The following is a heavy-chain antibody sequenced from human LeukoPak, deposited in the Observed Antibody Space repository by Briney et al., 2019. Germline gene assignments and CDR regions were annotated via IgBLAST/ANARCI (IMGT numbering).Heavy chain of an antibody. J-gene: IGHJ6*02. D-gene: IGHD4-17*01. V-gene: IGHV1-46*01. CDR1: GYTFTSYY. CDR3: ARDYGDHKDLFYYYGMDV. CDR2: INPSGGST. Sequence: ASVKVSCKASGYTFTSYYMHWVRRAPGQGLEWMGIINPSGGSTSYAQKVQGRVTITADESTSTAYMELSSLRSEDTAVYYCARDYGDHKDLFYYYGMDVWGQGTTVTVSS.